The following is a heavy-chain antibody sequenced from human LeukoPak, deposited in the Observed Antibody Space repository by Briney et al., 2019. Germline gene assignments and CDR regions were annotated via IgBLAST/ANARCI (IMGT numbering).Heavy chain of an antibody. V-gene: IGHV3-23*01. CDR3: AKINGWSIAARPGYYFDY. Sequence: GGSLRLSCAASGFTFSSYAMSWVRQAPGKGLEWVSDISGSGGSTYYADSVKGRFTIPRDNSKNTLYLQMNSLRAEDTAVYYCAKINGWSIAARPGYYFDYWGQGTLVTVSS. D-gene: IGHD6-6*01. CDR2: ISGSGGST. CDR1: GFTFSSYA. J-gene: IGHJ4*02.